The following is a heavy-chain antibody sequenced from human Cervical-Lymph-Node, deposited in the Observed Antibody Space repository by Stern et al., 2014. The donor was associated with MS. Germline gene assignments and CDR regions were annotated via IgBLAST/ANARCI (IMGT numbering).Heavy chain of an antibody. CDR2: VYHGGNT. CDR1: GDSINSGRW. D-gene: IGHD6-13*01. V-gene: IGHV4-4*02. J-gene: IGHJ2*01. CDR3: AAFAAGYWYFDL. Sequence: VHLVESGPGLVKPSGTLSLTCGVSGDSINSGRWWTWIRQSPGKGLEWIGEVYHGGNTNYNPSLKSRVTISVDGSNNQFSLRLYSVTAADAAMYYCAAFAAGYWYFDLWGRGTLVTVSS.